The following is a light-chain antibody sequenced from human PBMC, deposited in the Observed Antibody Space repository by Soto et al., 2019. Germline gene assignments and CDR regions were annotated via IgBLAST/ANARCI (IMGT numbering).Light chain of an antibody. Sequence: DIQMTQSPSTLSASLGDRVTITCRASQSINIGLAWFQQKPGKAPKLLISDVSSLESGVPSRFSGSGFGTEFTLTISSLQPDDVATYYCQQYNSYWTFGQGTRVEIK. V-gene: IGKV1-5*01. J-gene: IGKJ1*01. CDR3: QQYNSYWT. CDR1: QSINIG. CDR2: DVS.